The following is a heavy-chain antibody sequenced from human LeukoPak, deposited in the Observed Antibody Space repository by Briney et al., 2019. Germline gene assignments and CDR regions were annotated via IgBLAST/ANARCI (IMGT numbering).Heavy chain of an antibody. CDR3: ARDLTVVTPDAFDI. D-gene: IGHD4-23*01. J-gene: IGHJ3*02. Sequence: ASVKVSCKASGGTFSSYGISWVRQAPGQGLEWMGWISAYNGNTNYAQKLQGRVTMTTDTSTNTAFMELRSLRSDDTAVYYCARDLTVVTPDAFDIWGQGTMVTVSS. CDR2: ISAYNGNT. CDR1: GGTFSSYG. V-gene: IGHV1-18*01.